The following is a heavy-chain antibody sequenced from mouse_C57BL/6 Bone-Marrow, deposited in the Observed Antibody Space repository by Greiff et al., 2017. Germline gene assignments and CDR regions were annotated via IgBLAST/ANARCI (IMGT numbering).Heavy chain of an antibody. D-gene: IGHD1-1*01. V-gene: IGHV1-85*01. CDR1: GYTFTSYD. CDR3: ARLGFDGSSGDGYFDV. Sequence: QVQLQQSGPELVKPGASVKLSCKASGYTFTSYDINWVKQRPGQGLEWIGWIYPRDGSTKYNAKFKGKATLTVATSSSTAYMELHSLTSEDSAVYFCARLGFDGSSGDGYFDVWGTGTTVTVSA. CDR2: IYPRDGST. J-gene: IGHJ1*03.